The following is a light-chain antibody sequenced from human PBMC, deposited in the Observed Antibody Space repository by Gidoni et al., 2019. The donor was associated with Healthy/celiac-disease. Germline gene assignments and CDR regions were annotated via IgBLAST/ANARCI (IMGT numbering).Light chain of an antibody. V-gene: IGLV3-1*01. CDR2: QDS. CDR1: KLGDKY. Sequence: SYELTQPPSVSVSPGQTASITCSGDKLGDKYACWYQQKPGPSPVLVIYQDSKRPSGIPEPFSGSNSGNTATLTISGTQAMDEADYYCQAWDSSTDVVFGGGTKLTVL. J-gene: IGLJ2*01. CDR3: QAWDSSTDVV.